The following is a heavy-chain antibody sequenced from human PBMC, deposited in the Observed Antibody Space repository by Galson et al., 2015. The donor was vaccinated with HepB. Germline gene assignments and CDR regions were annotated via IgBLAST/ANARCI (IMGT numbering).Heavy chain of an antibody. Sequence: SLRLSCAASGFTFSSYSMNWVRQAPGRGLEWVSYISSSSTIYYADSVKGRFTISRDNAKNSLYLQMNSLRDEDTAVYYCARRLQGYCSSTSCYGFDAFDIWGQGTMVTVSS. D-gene: IGHD2-2*01. CDR3: ARRLQGYCSSTSCYGFDAFDI. CDR1: GFTFSSYS. CDR2: ISSSSTI. J-gene: IGHJ3*02. V-gene: IGHV3-48*02.